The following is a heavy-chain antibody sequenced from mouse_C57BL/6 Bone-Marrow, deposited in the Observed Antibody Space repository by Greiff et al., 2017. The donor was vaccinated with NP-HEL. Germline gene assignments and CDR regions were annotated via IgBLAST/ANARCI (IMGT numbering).Heavy chain of an antibody. CDR1: GFTFSDYY. D-gene: IGHD2-4*01. CDR2: INSDGSST. Sequence: EVMLVESEGGLVQPGSSMKLSCTASGFTFSDYYMAWVRQVPEKGLEWVANINSDGSSTYYLDSLKGRFTISRDNAKNILYLQMSSLKSEDTATYDCAREGYDDGEDYYAMDDWGKGTSVTVSS. V-gene: IGHV5-16*01. J-gene: IGHJ4*01. CDR3: AREGYDDGEDYYAMDD.